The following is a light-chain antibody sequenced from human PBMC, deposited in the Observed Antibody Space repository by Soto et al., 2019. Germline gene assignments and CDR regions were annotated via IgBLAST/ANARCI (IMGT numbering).Light chain of an antibody. V-gene: IGLV1-47*01. CDR1: SSNIGSNY. CDR2: RNN. CDR3: AAWDDSLGGQV. Sequence: QSVLTQPPSASGTPGQRVTISCSGSSSNIGSNYVYRYQQLPGTAPKLLIYRNNQRPSEVPDRFAGSKSGTSASLAISGLRSEYEADYYCAAWDDSLGGQVFGTGTKLTVL. J-gene: IGLJ1*01.